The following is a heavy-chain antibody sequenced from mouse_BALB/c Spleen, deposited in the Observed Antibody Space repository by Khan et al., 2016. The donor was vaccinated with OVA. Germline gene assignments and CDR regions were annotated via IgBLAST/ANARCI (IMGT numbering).Heavy chain of an antibody. J-gene: IGHJ1*01. V-gene: IGHV3-5*02. CDR1: GISITSGNYR. D-gene: IGHD1-1*01. CDR3: ARDYGSLYWYFDV. CDR2: IYYSGTV. Sequence: EVQLQESGPGLVKPSQTVSLTCTDTGISITSGNYRWSWIRQFPGNKLEWIGNIYYSGTVTYNPSLTSRTTITRDTSKNQFFLEMNSLTAEDAATYSCARDYGSLYWYFDVWGAGTTVTVSS.